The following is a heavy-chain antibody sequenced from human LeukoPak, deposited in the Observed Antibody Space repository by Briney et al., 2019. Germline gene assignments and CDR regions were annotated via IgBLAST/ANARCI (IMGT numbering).Heavy chain of an antibody. Sequence: PGGSLRLSCAASQFTFSDFYMTWIRQLPGGGLEWVSYMSKTGHRIFYADSVKGRFTISRDNAENPLFLQMDNLRVEDMAVYYCARSREGYFSSGYYYFYMDVWGKGTTVTVSS. CDR3: ARSREGYFSSGYYYFYMDV. CDR1: QFTFSDFY. V-gene: IGHV3-11*04. D-gene: IGHD5-24*01. CDR2: MSKTGHRI. J-gene: IGHJ6*03.